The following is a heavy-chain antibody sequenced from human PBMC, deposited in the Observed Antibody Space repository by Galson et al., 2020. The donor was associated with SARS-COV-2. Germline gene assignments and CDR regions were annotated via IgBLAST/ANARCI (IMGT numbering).Heavy chain of an antibody. V-gene: IGHV4-39*01. D-gene: IGHD3-3*01. Sequence: SETLSLICTVSGGSISSSTYYWGWIRQSPGKGLEWIATXYTXGNTYYNPSLKSRVTISLDTSKKQISLRLSSVTAADTAVYYCARQLPTVSDLWSSYWYWGQGILVSVSS. CDR2: XYTXGNT. CDR3: ARQLPTVSDLWSSYWY. CDR1: GGSISSSTYY. J-gene: IGHJ4*02.